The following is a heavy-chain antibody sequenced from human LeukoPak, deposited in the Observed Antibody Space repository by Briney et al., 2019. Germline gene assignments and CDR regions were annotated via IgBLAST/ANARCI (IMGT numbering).Heavy chain of an antibody. CDR1: GGSFSGHY. V-gene: IGHV4-34*01. CDR3: ARHVGYSGYDFRVGDDY. J-gene: IGHJ4*02. D-gene: IGHD5-12*01. CDR2: INHSGST. Sequence: SETLSLTCAVYGGSFSGHYWSWIRQPPGKGLEWIGEINHSGSTNYNPSLKSRVTISVDTSKNQFSLKLSSVTAADTAVYYCARHVGYSGYDFRVGDDYWGQGTLVTVSS.